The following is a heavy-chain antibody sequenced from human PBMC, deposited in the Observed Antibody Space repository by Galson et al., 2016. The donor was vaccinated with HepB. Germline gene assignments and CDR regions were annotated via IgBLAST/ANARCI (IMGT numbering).Heavy chain of an antibody. D-gene: IGHD3-9*01. CDR1: GYTFIDYY. V-gene: IGHV1-2*02. CDR3: ARDKGGSYDILPFDP. J-gene: IGHJ5*02. CDR2: INPKTGGT. Sequence: SCKASGYTFIDYYMHWVRHAPGQGPEWMGWINPKTGGTNYAQKFQGRVTLTRDTSISTAYMELNSLRSDDTAIYYCARDKGGSYDILPFDPWGQGTLVTVSS.